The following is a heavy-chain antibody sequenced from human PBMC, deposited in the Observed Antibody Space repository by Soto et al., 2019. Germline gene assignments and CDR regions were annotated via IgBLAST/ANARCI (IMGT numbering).Heavy chain of an antibody. J-gene: IGHJ4*02. V-gene: IGHV3-23*01. D-gene: IGHD3-22*01. Sequence: GGSLRLSCAASGFTFSTYAMSWVRQAPGKGLEWVSAISGSGGSTYYADSVKGRFTISRDNSKNTLYLQMNSLRAEDTAVYYCARGHYDSSGFYWGEGALVTASS. CDR2: ISGSGGST. CDR1: GFTFSTYA. CDR3: ARGHYDSSGFY.